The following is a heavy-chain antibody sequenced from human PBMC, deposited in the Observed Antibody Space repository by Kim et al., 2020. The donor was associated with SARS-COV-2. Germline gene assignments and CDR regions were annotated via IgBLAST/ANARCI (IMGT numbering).Heavy chain of an antibody. CDR3: ARDMRYSYGADAFDI. V-gene: IGHV4-31*03. D-gene: IGHD5-18*01. CDR1: GGSISSGGYY. CDR2: IYYSGST. Sequence: SETLSLTCTVSGGSISSGGYYWSWIRQHPGKGLEWIGYIYYSGSTYYNPSLKSRVTISVDTSKNQFSLKLSSVTAADTAVYYCARDMRYSYGADAFDIWGQGTMVTVSS. J-gene: IGHJ3*02.